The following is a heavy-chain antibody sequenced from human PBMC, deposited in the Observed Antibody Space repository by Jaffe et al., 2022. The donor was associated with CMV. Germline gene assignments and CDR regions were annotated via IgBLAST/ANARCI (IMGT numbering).Heavy chain of an antibody. CDR1: GGSISSSSYY. V-gene: IGHV4-39*01. Sequence: QLQLQESGPGLVKPSETLSLTCTVSGGSISSSSYYWGWIRQPPGKGLEWIGSIYYSGSTYYNPSLKSRVTISVDTSKNQFSLKLSSVTAADTAVYYCARPKYYYDSSGEHDAFDIWGQGTMVTVSS. D-gene: IGHD3-22*01. CDR2: IYYSGST. J-gene: IGHJ3*02. CDR3: ARPKYYYDSSGEHDAFDI.